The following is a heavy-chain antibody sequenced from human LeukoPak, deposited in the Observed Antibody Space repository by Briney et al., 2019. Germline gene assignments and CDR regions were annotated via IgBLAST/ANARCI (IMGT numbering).Heavy chain of an antibody. CDR3: ARDLQLASLFDY. D-gene: IGHD6-6*01. CDR1: GFTLSDYY. V-gene: IGHV3-11*04. J-gene: IGHJ4*02. Sequence: TGGSLRLSCAASGFTLSDYYMSWIRQAPGKGLEWVSYISSSGNTIFYGDSVKGRFTISRDNAKNSLYLQMNSLRAEDTAVYYCARDLQLASLFDYWGQGTLVTVSS. CDR2: ISSSGNTI.